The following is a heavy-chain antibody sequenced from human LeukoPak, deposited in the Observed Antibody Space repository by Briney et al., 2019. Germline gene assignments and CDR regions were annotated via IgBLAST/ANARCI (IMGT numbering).Heavy chain of an antibody. CDR2: MNPKSGNT. Sequence: ASVKVSCKASGYTFSTYDINWVRQATRQGLEWMGWMNPKSGNTDYAQKFQGRITMTRSTSISTAYLELSSLSSEDTAVYYCAKVVVPATMPYHYYSGMDVWGQGTTVTVSS. D-gene: IGHD2-2*01. CDR3: AKVVVPATMPYHYYSGMDV. V-gene: IGHV1-8*01. CDR1: GYTFSTYD. J-gene: IGHJ6*02.